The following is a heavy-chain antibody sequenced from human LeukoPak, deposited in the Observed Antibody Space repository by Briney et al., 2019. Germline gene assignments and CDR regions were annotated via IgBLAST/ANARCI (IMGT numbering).Heavy chain of an antibody. Sequence: ASVKVSCKASGYTFTNYDINWVRQATGQGPEWMGWMNRKSGNTGYAQKFQGRLTMTRNTSISTAYMELSSLRSDDTAVYYCARDQDIVXVVAALRQREMGGFDPWGQGTLVTVSS. V-gene: IGHV1-8*01. CDR3: ARDQDIVXVVAALRQREMGGFDP. CDR1: GYTFTNYD. J-gene: IGHJ5*02. CDR2: MNRKSGNT. D-gene: IGHD2-15*01.